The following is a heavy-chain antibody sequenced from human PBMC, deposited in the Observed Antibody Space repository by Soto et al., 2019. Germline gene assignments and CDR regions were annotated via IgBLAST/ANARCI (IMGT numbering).Heavy chain of an antibody. J-gene: IGHJ4*02. Sequence: QVQLQESGPGLVKPSGTLSLTCAVSGGSISSSNCWSWVRQPPGKGLEWIGEIYHRGSTNYNPSLKSRVTIAVDKSKNHFALKLSSVTAADTAVYYCARAPAPAKRPGGFDYWGQGTLVTVSS. CDR3: ARAPAPAKRPGGFDY. CDR1: GGSISSSNC. V-gene: IGHV4-4*02. CDR2: IYHRGST.